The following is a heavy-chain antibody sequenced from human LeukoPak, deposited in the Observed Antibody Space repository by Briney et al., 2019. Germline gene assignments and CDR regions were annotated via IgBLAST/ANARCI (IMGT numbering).Heavy chain of an antibody. Sequence: PSETLSLTCTVSGGSISSYYWSWIRQPPGKGLECIGYIYYSGTTDNNPSLKSRVTISVDTSKNQFSLKLSSVTAADTAVYYCARHAVAGAWVGAFDIWSQGTMVTVSS. CDR2: IYYSGTT. V-gene: IGHV4-59*08. J-gene: IGHJ3*02. CDR1: GGSISSYY. CDR3: ARHAVAGAWVGAFDI. D-gene: IGHD6-19*01.